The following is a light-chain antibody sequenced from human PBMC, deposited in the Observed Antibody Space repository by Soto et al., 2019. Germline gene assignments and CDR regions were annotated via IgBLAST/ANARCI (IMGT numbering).Light chain of an antibody. J-gene: IGKJ5*01. CDR2: DVF. Sequence: RGTRPQSPLSPSVETPLPITARAVRGISSAFPGYQQKPGKVPRLLIYDVFNWQSGVPSRFSGSGSGTDFTLTISRLQPEDFATYYCQQLETYPLTFGQGTRLEVK. V-gene: IGKV1-13*02. CDR3: QQLETYPLT. CDR1: RGISSA.